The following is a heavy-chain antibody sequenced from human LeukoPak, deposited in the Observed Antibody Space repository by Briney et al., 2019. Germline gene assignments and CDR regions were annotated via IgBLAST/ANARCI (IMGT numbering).Heavy chain of an antibody. CDR1: GGSIISNNYY. J-gene: IGHJ4*02. V-gene: IGHV4-39*07. Sequence: PSETLSLTCSVSGGSIISNNYYWGCIRQPPGKGLEWIGSIYYSGSTYYNPSLKSRVTISVDTSKTQFSLKLSSVTAADTAVYYCARSRIRLGELSLPEDYWGQGTLVTVSS. CDR3: ARSRIRLGELSLPEDY. D-gene: IGHD3-16*02. CDR2: IYYSGST.